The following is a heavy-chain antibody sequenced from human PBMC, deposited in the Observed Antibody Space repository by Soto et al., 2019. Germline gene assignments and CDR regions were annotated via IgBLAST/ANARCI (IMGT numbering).Heavy chain of an antibody. CDR3: ARVISGDYDSSGYTYYFDY. D-gene: IGHD3-22*01. CDR2: IIPIFGTA. J-gene: IGHJ4*02. V-gene: IGHV1-69*01. Sequence: QVQLVQSGAEVKKPGSSVKVSCKASGGTFSSYAISWVRQAPGQGLEWMGGIIPIFGTANYAQKFQGRVTITADESTSTAYMELSSLRSEDTAVYYCARVISGDYDSSGYTYYFDYWGQGTLVTVSS. CDR1: GGTFSSYA.